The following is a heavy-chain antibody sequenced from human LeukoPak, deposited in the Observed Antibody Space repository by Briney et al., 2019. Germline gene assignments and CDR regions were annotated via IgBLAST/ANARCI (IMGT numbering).Heavy chain of an antibody. CDR1: GFTFSSYA. CDR3: AKDSAVSGSYPDASDI. V-gene: IGHV3-30*02. Sequence: GGSLRLSCAASGFTFSSYAMSWVRQAPGKGLEWVAFIRYDGSNEYYIDSVKGRFTLSRDNSKNTLYLQMNSLRAEDTAVYYCAKDSAVSGSYPDASDIWGQGTMVTVSS. J-gene: IGHJ3*02. CDR2: IRYDGSNE. D-gene: IGHD1-26*01.